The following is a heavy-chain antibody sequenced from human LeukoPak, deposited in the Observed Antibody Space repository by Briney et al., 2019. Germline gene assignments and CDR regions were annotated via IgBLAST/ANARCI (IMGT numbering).Heavy chain of an antibody. V-gene: IGHV3-48*03. CDR2: ISSSGSTI. J-gene: IGHJ5*02. D-gene: IGHD3-16*02. CDR3: ARDSLPYDYVWGSYRFFDP. CDR1: GFTFSSYE. Sequence: GGSLRLSCAASGFTFSSYEMNWVRQAPGKGLEWVSYISSSGSTIYYADSVKGRFTISRDNAKNSLYLQMNSLRAEDTAVYYCARDSLPYDYVWGSYRFFDPWGQGTVVTVSS.